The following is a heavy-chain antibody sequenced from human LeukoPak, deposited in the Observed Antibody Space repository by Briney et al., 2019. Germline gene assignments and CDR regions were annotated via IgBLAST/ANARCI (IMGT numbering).Heavy chain of an antibody. Sequence: SETLSLTCIVSGGSISSYYCSWIRQPPGKGLECIGYIYYSGSTNYNPSLKNRVTISVDTSRNQFSLKLSSVTAADTAVYYCAREGTAGTNLNWFDPWGQGTLVTVSS. CDR3: AREGTAGTNLNWFDP. D-gene: IGHD1-1*01. V-gene: IGHV4-59*01. CDR2: IYYSGST. CDR1: GGSISSYY. J-gene: IGHJ5*02.